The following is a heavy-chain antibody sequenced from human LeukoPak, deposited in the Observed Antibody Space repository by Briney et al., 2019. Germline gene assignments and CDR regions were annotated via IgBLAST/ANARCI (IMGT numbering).Heavy chain of an antibody. CDR3: AREREYAFWRTYGTYDYYYFIDL. D-gene: IGHD3-3*01. V-gene: IGHV3-30*14. J-gene: IGHJ6*03. CDR1: GFSFSEYA. Sequence: GGSLRLSCAASGFSFSEYAMHWVRQAPGKGLEWVAVLSYDGSETYYKDSVKGRFTISRDNSRNTVFLQMDSLRADDTAVYYCAREREYAFWRTYGTYDYYYFIDLWGKGTTVTVSS. CDR2: LSYDGSET.